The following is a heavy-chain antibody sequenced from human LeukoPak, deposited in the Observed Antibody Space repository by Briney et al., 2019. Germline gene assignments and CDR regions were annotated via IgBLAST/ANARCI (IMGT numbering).Heavy chain of an antibody. CDR2: IKQDGSEK. CDR1: GFTFSSYW. Sequence: GGSLRLSCAASGFTFSSYWMSWVRQAPGKGLEWVANIKQDGSEKYYVDSVKGRFTISRDNAKNSLYLQMNSLRAEDTAVYYCARDRGGGYVAGDYWGQGTLVTVSS. CDR3: ARDRGGGYVAGDY. V-gene: IGHV3-7*01. J-gene: IGHJ4*02. D-gene: IGHD5-12*01.